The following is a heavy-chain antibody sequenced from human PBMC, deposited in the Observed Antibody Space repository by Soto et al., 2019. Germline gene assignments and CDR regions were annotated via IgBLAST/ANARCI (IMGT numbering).Heavy chain of an antibody. V-gene: IGHV3-23*01. J-gene: IGHJ4*02. CDR3: AKWDDFWSGSEAG. D-gene: IGHD3-3*01. CDR1: GFTFSSYA. Sequence: LRLSCAASGFTFSSYAMSWVRQAPGKGLEWVSAISGSGGSTYYADSVKGRFTISRDNSKNTLYLQMNSLRAEDTAVYYCAKWDDFWSGSEAGWGQGTLVTVSS. CDR2: ISGSGGST.